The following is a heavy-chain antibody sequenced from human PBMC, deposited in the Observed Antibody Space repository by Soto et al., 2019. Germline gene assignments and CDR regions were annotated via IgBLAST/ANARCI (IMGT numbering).Heavy chain of an antibody. J-gene: IGHJ5*02. D-gene: IGHD3-3*01. CDR3: ARVGFWSGHPEKRVKNWFDP. V-gene: IGHV4-34*01. Sequence: SETLSLTCTVYGGSFSGYYWSWIRQPPGRGLEWIGEINHSGSTNYNPSLKSRVTISVDTSKNQFSLKLSSVTAADTAVYYCARVGFWSGHPEKRVKNWFDPWGQGTLVTVSS. CDR1: GGSFSGYY. CDR2: INHSGST.